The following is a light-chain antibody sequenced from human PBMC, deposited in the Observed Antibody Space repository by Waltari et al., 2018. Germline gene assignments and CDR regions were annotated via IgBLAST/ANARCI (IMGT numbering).Light chain of an antibody. CDR3: CSFVGSYTSV. V-gene: IGLV2-11*01. Sequence: QSALTQPRSVSGSPGQSVSISCTGSSTDVGGYHYVPWYQQFPGKAPRLLLFDVSKRSSGGPDRFSGSKAGNTASLTISGLVPEDEAVYYCCSFVGSYTSVFGGGTKLTVL. CDR2: DVS. CDR1: STDVGGYHY. J-gene: IGLJ3*02.